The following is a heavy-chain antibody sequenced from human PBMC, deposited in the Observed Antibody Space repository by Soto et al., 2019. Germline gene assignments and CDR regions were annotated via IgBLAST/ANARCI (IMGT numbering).Heavy chain of an antibody. CDR2: ISSSSSYT. Sequence: QVQLVESGGGLVKPGGSLRLSGAASGFTFSDYYMSWIRQAPGKGLEWVSYISSSSSYTNYADSVKGRFTISRDNAKNSLYLQMNSLRAEDTAVYYCARATTMVRGVIVPDAFDIWGQGTMVTVSS. V-gene: IGHV3-11*06. D-gene: IGHD3-10*01. CDR3: ARATTMVRGVIVPDAFDI. J-gene: IGHJ3*02. CDR1: GFTFSDYY.